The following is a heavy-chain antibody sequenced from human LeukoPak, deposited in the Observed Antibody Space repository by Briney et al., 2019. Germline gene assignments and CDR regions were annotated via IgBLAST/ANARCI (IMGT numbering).Heavy chain of an antibody. V-gene: IGHV3-30-3*01. J-gene: IGHJ4*02. D-gene: IGHD2-2*01. Sequence: GSLRLSCAASGFTFSSYAMHWVRQAPGKGLEWVAVISYDGSNKYYADSVKGRFTISRDNSKNTLDLQINSLRAEDTAVYYCAKAYCSSTSCTRVDYWGQGTLVTVSS. CDR1: GFTFSSYA. CDR2: ISYDGSNK. CDR3: AKAYCSSTSCTRVDY.